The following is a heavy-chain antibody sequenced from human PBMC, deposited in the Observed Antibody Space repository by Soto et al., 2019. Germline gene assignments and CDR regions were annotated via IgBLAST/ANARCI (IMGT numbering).Heavy chain of an antibody. CDR3: VRDDIGLGMDY. V-gene: IGHV3-15*01. Sequence: PGGSLRLSCAASGFTFSNAWMTWVRQAPGKGLEWVAHIKSKTDGGTTDYDAPVKSRFAISRDDSKNTLFLQMNSLKTEDTGVYHCVRDDIGLGMDYWGLGTLVTVSS. D-gene: IGHD1-1*01. CDR1: GFTFSNAW. J-gene: IGHJ4*02. CDR2: IKSKTDGGTT.